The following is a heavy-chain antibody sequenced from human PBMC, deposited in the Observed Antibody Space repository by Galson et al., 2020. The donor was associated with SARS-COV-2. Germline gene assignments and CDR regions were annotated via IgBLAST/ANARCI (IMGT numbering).Heavy chain of an antibody. CDR1: GWTFSGYY. CDR3: AREENFFLVVTATRMCYFDY. CDR2: INSSGTP. D-gene: IGHD2-21*02. Sequence: SETLSLTCAASGWTFSGYYWSWIRQPPGKGLEWVGEINSSGTPNYNPAPVRRRTTTVDKFNNHFPLKLSSVTAADTAVYYCAREENFFLVVTATRMCYFDYWGRGTLATVSS. J-gene: IGHJ4*02. V-gene: IGHV4-34*01.